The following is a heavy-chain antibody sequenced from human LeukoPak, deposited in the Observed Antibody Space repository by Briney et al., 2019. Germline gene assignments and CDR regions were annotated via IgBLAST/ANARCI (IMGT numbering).Heavy chain of an antibody. D-gene: IGHD3-3*01. CDR1: GGSISSYY. CDR3: ERGYDFWSGFWDY. V-gene: IGHV4-59*01. J-gene: IGHJ4*02. CDR2: IYYSGST. Sequence: SETLSLTCTVSGGSISSYYWSWIRQPPGKGLEWIGYIYYSGSTNYNPSLKSRVTISVDTSKNQFSLKLSSVTAADTAVYYCERGYDFWSGFWDYWGQGTLVTVSS.